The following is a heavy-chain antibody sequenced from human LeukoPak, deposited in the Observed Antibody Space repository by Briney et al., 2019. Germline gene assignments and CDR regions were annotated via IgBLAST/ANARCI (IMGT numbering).Heavy chain of an antibody. J-gene: IGHJ4*02. Sequence: QPGGSLRLSCAASGFTFSRYWMHWVRQAPGKGLEWVSRVNGDGSTTTYADSVKGRFTISRDNAKNTLYLQMNSLRVEDTAVYFRAVKGGYNDLDAPFDYWGPGTLVTVSS. CDR2: VNGDGSTT. CDR1: GFTFSRYW. CDR3: AVKGGYNDLDAPFDY. D-gene: IGHD5-12*01. V-gene: IGHV3-74*01.